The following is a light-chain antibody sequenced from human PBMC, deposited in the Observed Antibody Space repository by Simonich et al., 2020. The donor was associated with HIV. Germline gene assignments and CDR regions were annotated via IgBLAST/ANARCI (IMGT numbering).Light chain of an antibody. V-gene: IGKV3-15*01. CDR1: QRVSDSF. Sequence: EIVLTQSPGTLSLSPGERATLSCRASQRVSDSFLAWYQQKPGLSPRLLIYGASTRATGIPARFSGSGSGTEFTLTISSMQSEDFAVYYCQHYNNWPPYTFGQGTKLEIK. CDR2: GAS. CDR3: QHYNNWPPYT. J-gene: IGKJ2*01.